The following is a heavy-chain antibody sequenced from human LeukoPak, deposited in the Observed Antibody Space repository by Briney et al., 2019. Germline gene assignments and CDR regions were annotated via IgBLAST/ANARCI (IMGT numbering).Heavy chain of an antibody. CDR1: GFIFSVYS. V-gene: IGHV3-21*01. J-gene: IGHJ5*01. CDR2: ISGGSNYI. Sequence: GGSLRLSCAASGFIFSVYSMNWVRQAPGKGLEWVSSISGGSNYIYYADSLKGRFTISRDNAKNSLYLHMNSLRAEDTAVYYCVRDHLLIDDTSHSFDSWGQRTLVTVSS. D-gene: IGHD2-15*01. CDR3: VRDHLLIDDTSHSFDS.